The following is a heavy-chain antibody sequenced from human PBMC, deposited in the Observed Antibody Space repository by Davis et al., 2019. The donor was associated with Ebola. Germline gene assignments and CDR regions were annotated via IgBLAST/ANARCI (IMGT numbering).Heavy chain of an antibody. V-gene: IGHV1-18*01. CDR1: GYTFTSYG. Sequence: ASVKVSCKASGYTFTSYGISWVRQAPGQGLEWMGWISAYNGNTNYAQKFQGRVTITADESTGTAYMELSSLRSEDTAVYYCARRERYCSSTSCYDAFDIWGQGTMVTVSS. CDR3: ARRERYCSSTSCYDAFDI. D-gene: IGHD2-2*01. J-gene: IGHJ3*02. CDR2: ISAYNGNT.